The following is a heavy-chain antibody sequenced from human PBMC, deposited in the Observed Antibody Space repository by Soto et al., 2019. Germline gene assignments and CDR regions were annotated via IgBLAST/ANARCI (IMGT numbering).Heavy chain of an antibody. CDR2: IYWADVT. J-gene: IGHJ1*01. D-gene: IGHD5-12*01. V-gene: IGHV2-5*02. CDR1: GFSLTTSGVG. CDR3: SHGQEVATTEYSRH. Sequence: QITLKASGPTLVNPTQTLTLTCSFTGFSLTTSGVGVGWIRQPPGKALEWLGIIYWADVTRYSPSLQSRLTITKATTKNQVVLTMTNMDPMNTATYSCSHGQEVATTEYSRHWGQGTLVTVSS.